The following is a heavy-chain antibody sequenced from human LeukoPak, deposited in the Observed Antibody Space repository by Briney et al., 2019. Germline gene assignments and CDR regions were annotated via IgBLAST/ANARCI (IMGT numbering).Heavy chain of an antibody. D-gene: IGHD6-19*01. Sequence: SETVSLTCSVSGYSIISAYFWCLSRQPAGKVAQFIWTMYHSGSTNYNPSLKSRVTISVDTSKNQFSLKLSSVTAADTAVYYCARTSSSGLVGGYYFDYWGQGTLVTVSS. J-gene: IGHJ4*02. V-gene: IGHV4-38-2*02. CDR2: MYHSGST. CDR1: GYSIISAYF. CDR3: ARTSSSGLVGGYYFDY.